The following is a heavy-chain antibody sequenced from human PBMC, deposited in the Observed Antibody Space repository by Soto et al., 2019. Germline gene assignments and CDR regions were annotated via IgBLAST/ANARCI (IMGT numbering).Heavy chain of an antibody. Sequence: SDTLSLTCTVSGGSISSGGYYWSWIRQHPGKGLEWIGYIYYSGSTYYNPSLKSRVTISVDTSKNQFSLKLSSVTAADTAVYYCARGYGSRSNYPNPFDYWGQGTMVTVSS. D-gene: IGHD3-10*01. J-gene: IGHJ4*02. V-gene: IGHV4-31*03. CDR2: IYYSGST. CDR3: ARGYGSRSNYPNPFDY. CDR1: GGSISSGGYY.